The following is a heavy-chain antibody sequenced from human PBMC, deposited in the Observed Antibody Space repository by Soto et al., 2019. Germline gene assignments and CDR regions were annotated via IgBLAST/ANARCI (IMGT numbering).Heavy chain of an antibody. D-gene: IGHD3-22*01. CDR1: GGSFSGYY. J-gene: IGHJ4*02. Sequence: SETLSLTCALYGGSFSGYYWSWIRQPPGKGLEWIGEINHSGSTNYNPSLKSRVTISVDTSKNQFSLKLSSVTAADTAVYYCATVDYYDSSGYPDYWRQGTLVTVSS. CDR3: ATVDYYDSSGYPDY. V-gene: IGHV4-34*01. CDR2: INHSGST.